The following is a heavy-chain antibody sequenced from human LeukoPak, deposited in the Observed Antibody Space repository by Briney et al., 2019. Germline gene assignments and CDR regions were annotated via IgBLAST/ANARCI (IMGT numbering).Heavy chain of an antibody. Sequence: PGESLRLSCAASGFTFSDHYMDWVRQAPGKGLEWVGRTRNKAKSYTTEYAASVRGRFTISRDDSKNSLSLQMNSLNTEDTAVYYCARGASDYVHGSGYRDGFDMWGQGTMVTVSS. V-gene: IGHV3-72*01. J-gene: IGHJ3*02. CDR1: GFTFSDHY. CDR2: TRNKAKSYTT. CDR3: ARGASDYVHGSGYRDGFDM. D-gene: IGHD3-22*01.